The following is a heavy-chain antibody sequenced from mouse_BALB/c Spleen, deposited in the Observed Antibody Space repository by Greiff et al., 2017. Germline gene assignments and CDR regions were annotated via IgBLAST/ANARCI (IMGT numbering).Heavy chain of an antibody. D-gene: IGHD2-4*01. V-gene: IGHV5-6*01. CDR3: ARQGGYDYEGFAY. Sequence: EVKVVESGGDLVKPGGSLKLSCAASGFTFSSYGMSWVRQTPDKRLEWVATISSGGSYTYYPDSVKGRFTISRDNAKNTLYLQMSSLKSEDTAMYYCARQGGYDYEGFAYWGQGTLVTVSA. J-gene: IGHJ3*01. CDR1: GFTFSSYG. CDR2: ISSGGSYT.